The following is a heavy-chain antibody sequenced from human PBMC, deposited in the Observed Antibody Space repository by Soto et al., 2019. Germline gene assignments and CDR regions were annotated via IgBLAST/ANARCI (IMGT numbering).Heavy chain of an antibody. D-gene: IGHD1-1*01. CDR2: IWYDGSNK. V-gene: IGHV3-33*08. CDR3: ASHRDTYNYWFDP. J-gene: IGHJ5*02. Sequence: PGGSLRLSCAASGFTFSSYGMHWVRQAPGKGPEWLAVIWYDGSNKYYADSVKGRFTISRDNSKNTLYMQMNSLRAEDTAVYYCASHRDTYNYWFDPWGQGTLVTVSS. CDR1: GFTFSSYG.